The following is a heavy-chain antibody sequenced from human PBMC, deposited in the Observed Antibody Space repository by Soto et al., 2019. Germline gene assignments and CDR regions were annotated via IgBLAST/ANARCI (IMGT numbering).Heavy chain of an antibody. Sequence: SETLSLTCIVSGGSISSSSYSWAWIRQPPGKGLEWIGTMYYGVNTYYNPSLESRVTISVDTPKNQFSLELSSVTAADTAVYSCARHVAVLWFGELLFWFDPWGQGTLVTVSS. CDR3: ARHVAVLWFGELLFWFDP. CDR1: GGSISSSSYS. J-gene: IGHJ5*02. V-gene: IGHV4-39*01. CDR2: MYYGVNT. D-gene: IGHD3-10*01.